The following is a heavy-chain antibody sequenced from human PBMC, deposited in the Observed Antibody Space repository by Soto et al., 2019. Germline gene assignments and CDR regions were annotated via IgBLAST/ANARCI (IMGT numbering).Heavy chain of an antibody. Sequence: GGSLRLSCAASGFTFSSYWMHWVRQAPGKGLVWVSRINSDGSSTSYADSVKGRFTISRDNAKNTLYLQMNSLRAEDTAVYYCARSLDDRSSWRDYYYMDVWGKGTTVTVSS. CDR1: GFTFSSYW. J-gene: IGHJ6*03. CDR3: ARSLDDRSSWRDYYYMDV. D-gene: IGHD6-6*01. CDR2: INSDGSST. V-gene: IGHV3-74*01.